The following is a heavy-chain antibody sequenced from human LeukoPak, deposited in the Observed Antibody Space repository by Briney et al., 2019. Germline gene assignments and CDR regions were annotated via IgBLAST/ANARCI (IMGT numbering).Heavy chain of an antibody. CDR3: AGLKGGYSYGHYYYYGMDV. Sequence: GGSLRLSCAASGFTFSDYYMSWIRQAPGKGLEWVSSISSSSSYIYYADSVKGRFTISRDNAKNSLYLQMNSLRAEDTAVYYCAGLKGGYSYGHYYYYGMDVWGQGTTVTVSS. CDR1: GFTFSDYY. J-gene: IGHJ6*02. V-gene: IGHV3-11*06. D-gene: IGHD5-18*01. CDR2: ISSSSSYI.